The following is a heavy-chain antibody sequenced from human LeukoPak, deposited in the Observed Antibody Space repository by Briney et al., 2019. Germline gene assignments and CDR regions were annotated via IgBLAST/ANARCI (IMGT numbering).Heavy chain of an antibody. V-gene: IGHV3-43*02. J-gene: IGHJ4*02. D-gene: IGHD6-19*01. CDR3: AKESRKGYSSGWGFDY. Sequence: GGSLRLSCAASGFTFSSYSMNWVRQAPGKGLEWVSLISGDGGSTYYADSVKGRFTISRDNSKNSLYLQMNSLRTEDTALYYCAKESRKGYSSGWGFDYWGQGTLVTVSS. CDR2: ISGDGGST. CDR1: GFTFSSYS.